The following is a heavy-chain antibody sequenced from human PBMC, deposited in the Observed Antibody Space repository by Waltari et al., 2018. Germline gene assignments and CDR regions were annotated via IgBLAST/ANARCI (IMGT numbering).Heavy chain of an antibody. V-gene: IGHV1-69*12. J-gene: IGHJ6*03. CDR1: GGTFSSYA. CDR2: IIPIFGTA. CDR3: ARVRLGYCSGGSCYSYYYYYMDV. D-gene: IGHD2-15*01. Sequence: QVQLVQSGAEVKKPGSSVKVSCKASGGTFSSYAISWVRQAPGQGLEWMGGIIPIFGTANYAQKLQGRVTITADESTSTAYMELSSLRSEDTAVYYCARVRLGYCSGGSCYSYYYYYMDVWGKGTTVTVSS.